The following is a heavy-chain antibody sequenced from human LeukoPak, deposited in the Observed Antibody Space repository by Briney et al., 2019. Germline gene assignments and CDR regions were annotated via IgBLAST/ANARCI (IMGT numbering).Heavy chain of an antibody. J-gene: IGHJ4*02. CDR1: GGSNSSSSYY. D-gene: IGHD6-13*01. Sequence: SETLSLTCTVSGGSNSSSSYYWGWIRQPPGKGLEWIGSIYCSGSTYYNPSLKSRVTISVDTSKNQFSLKLSSVTAADTAVYYCARHGDWAAARTLDYWGQGTLVTVSS. CDR3: ARHGDWAAARTLDY. CDR2: IYCSGST. V-gene: IGHV4-39*01.